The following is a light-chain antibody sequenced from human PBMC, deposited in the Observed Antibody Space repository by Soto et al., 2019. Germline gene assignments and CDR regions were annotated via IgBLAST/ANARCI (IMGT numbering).Light chain of an antibody. J-gene: IGLJ1*01. CDR1: SSDVGGYNY. CDR3: CSYAGSYTWV. V-gene: IGLV2-11*01. CDR2: DVS. Sequence: QSALTQPRSVSGSPGQSVTISCTGTSSDVGGYNYVSWYRQHPGKAPKLMIYDVSKRPSGVPDRFSGSKFGNTASLTISGLQAEDEADYYCCSYAGSYTWVFVTGTKLTVL.